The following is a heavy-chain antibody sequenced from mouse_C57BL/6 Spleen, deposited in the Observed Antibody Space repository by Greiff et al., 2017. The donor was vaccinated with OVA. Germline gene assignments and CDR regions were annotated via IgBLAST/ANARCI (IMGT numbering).Heavy chain of an antibody. D-gene: IGHD1-1*01. CDR1: GYAFSSSW. CDR3: ARTDYYGSSYGYFDV. J-gene: IGHJ1*03. CDR2: IYPGDGDT. V-gene: IGHV1-82*01. Sequence: VQLMESGPELVKPGASVKISGKASGYAFSSSWMNWVKQRPGKGLEWIGRIYPGDGDTNYNGKFKGKATLTADKSSSTAYMQLSSLTSEDSAVYFCARTDYYGSSYGYFDVWGTGTTVTVSS.